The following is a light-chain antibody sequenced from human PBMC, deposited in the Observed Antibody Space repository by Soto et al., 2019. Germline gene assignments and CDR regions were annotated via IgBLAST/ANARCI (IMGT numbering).Light chain of an antibody. Sequence: EIVLTQSPGTLSLSPGERATLSCRASQSVSSNYLAWYQQKPGQAPRVLIYEASRRAPGVPDRFSGSGSGTDFTLTISRLEPEDFAVYFCQQYGSSLWTFGRGTKVDIK. V-gene: IGKV3-20*01. CDR3: QQYGSSLWT. CDR1: QSVSSNY. J-gene: IGKJ1*01. CDR2: EAS.